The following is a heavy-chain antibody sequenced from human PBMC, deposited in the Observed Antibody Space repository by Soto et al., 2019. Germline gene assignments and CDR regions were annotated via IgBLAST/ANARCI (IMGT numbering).Heavy chain of an antibody. CDR2: ISSSSSYI. V-gene: IGHV3-21*01. D-gene: IGHD2-21*02. CDR3: ARDSGGAYCGGVCYKLYYFDH. J-gene: IGHJ4*02. CDR1: GFTFSSYS. Sequence: EVQLVESGGGLVKPGGSLRLSCAASGFTFSSYSMNWVRQTPGKGLEWVSSISSSSSYIYYADSVKGRFTISRDNAKNSLDLQMNSLRAEDTAVYYCARDSGGAYCGGVCYKLYYFDHWGQGTLVTVSS.